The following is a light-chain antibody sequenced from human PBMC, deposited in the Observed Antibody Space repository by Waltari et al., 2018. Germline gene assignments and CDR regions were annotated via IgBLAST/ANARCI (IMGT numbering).Light chain of an antibody. CDR2: GAS. CDR1: QSVSTF. J-gene: IGKJ1*01. Sequence: EVVLTQFPGTLSLSPGERATLFCRASQSVSTFLAWYHQKAGQAPGLLIYGASSRATGIPDRFSGSGSGTDFSLTISRLEPEDFAVYYCQNHERLPATFGQGTKVEIK. V-gene: IGKV3-20*01. CDR3: QNHERLPAT.